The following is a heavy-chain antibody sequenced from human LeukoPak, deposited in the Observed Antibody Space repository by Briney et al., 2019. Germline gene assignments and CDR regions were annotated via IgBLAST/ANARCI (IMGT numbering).Heavy chain of an antibody. CDR3: ARRAELRMRYFDS. D-gene: IGHD2-15*01. V-gene: IGHV5-51*01. CDR1: GSSFTSYW. CDR2: IYPGDSDA. J-gene: IGHJ4*02. Sequence: GASLQISCKGSGSSFTSYWIGWVRQMPGKGLEWMGIIYPGDSDARYSPSFQGQVTISADKSISTAYLQWSSLKASDTAIYFCARRAELRMRYFDSWGQGALVTVSS.